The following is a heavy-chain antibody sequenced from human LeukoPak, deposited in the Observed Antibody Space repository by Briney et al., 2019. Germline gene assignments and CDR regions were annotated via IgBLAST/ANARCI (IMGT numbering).Heavy chain of an antibody. CDR2: IYYSGST. J-gene: IGHJ4*02. CDR1: GGSISSSRYY. D-gene: IGHD1-1*01. V-gene: IGHV4-39*01. CDR3: ASLEWRAYKLVY. Sequence: SETLSLTCTVSGGSISSSRYYWGWVRPPPGKELKGIGSIYYSGSTYHNPSLKSRITISVDTSKNQFSLKLSSVTAADTAVYYCASLEWRAYKLVYWGQGTLVTVSS.